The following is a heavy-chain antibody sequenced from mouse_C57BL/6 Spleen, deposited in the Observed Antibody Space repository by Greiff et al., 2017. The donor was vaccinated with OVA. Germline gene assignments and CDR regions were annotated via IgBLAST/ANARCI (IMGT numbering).Heavy chain of an antibody. Sequence: VQRVESGPELVKPGASVKISCKASGYAFSSSWMNWVKQRPGKGLEWIGRIYPGDGDTNYNGKFKGKATLTADKSSSTAYMQLSSLTSEDSAVYFCARYGSSSVYFDDWGQGTTLTVSS. CDR3: ARYGSSSVYFDD. D-gene: IGHD1-1*01. CDR1: GYAFSSSW. J-gene: IGHJ2*01. V-gene: IGHV1-82*01. CDR2: IYPGDGDT.